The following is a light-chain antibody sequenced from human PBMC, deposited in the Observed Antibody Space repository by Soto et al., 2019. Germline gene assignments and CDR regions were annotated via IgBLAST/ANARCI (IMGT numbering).Light chain of an antibody. CDR3: QQSYTTPWT. V-gene: IGKV1-39*01. CDR1: QSISSY. Sequence: DIQMTQSPSSLSASVGDRVTITCRASQSISSYLNWYQQKPGKAPKLVIYAASSLQSWVPSRFSGSGSGTDFTLTISSLQPEDFATYYCQQSYTTPWTFGQGTKVEIK. CDR2: AAS. J-gene: IGKJ1*01.